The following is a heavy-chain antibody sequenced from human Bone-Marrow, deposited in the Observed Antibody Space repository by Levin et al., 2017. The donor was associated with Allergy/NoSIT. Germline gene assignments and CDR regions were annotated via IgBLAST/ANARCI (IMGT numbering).Heavy chain of an antibody. J-gene: IGHJ5*02. Sequence: SGPTLVKPTETLTLTCTVSGFSLSNAQVGVTWIRQPPGKALEWLAHIFSYGEKSYSTSLQRRLTISKDSSHSQVVLTMTNIDPVDTGTYYCARIRCTTTACNNFWFDPWGQGTLVTVSS. CDR2: IFSYGEK. CDR1: GFSLSNAQVG. D-gene: IGHD1-1*01. V-gene: IGHV2-26*01. CDR3: ARIRCTTTACNNFWFDP.